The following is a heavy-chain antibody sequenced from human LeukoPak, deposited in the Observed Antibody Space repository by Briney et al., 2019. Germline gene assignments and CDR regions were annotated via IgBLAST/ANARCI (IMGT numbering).Heavy chain of an antibody. Sequence: SETLSLTCAVYGGSFSGYYWSWIRQPPGKGLEWIGEINHSRSTNYNPSLKSRVTISVDTSKNQFSLKLSSVTAADTAVYYCARQELHESSDAFDIWGQGTMVTVSS. CDR1: GGSFSGYY. CDR2: INHSRST. D-gene: IGHD2-21*01. J-gene: IGHJ3*02. CDR3: ARQELHESSDAFDI. V-gene: IGHV4-34*01.